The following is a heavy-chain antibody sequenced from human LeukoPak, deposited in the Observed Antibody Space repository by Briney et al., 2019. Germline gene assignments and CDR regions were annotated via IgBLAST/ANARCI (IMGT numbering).Heavy chain of an antibody. CDR1: GVSISSYY. V-gene: IGHV4-59*01. J-gene: IGHJ6*03. D-gene: IGHD3-10*01. CDR3: ARVFDSGSQAYFYYMDV. CDR2: IYYSGST. Sequence: SETLSLTCTVSGVSISSYYWSWIRQPPGKGLEWIGYIYYSGSTNYNPSLKSRVTMSVDTSKNQFSLKVSSVTAADTAVYYCARVFDSGSQAYFYYMDVWGKGTTVTISS.